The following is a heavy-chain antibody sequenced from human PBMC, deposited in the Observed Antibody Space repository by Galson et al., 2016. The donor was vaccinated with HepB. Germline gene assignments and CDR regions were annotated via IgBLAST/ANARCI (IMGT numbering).Heavy chain of an antibody. J-gene: IGHJ6*02. CDR2: INAGNGDT. CDR3: TRDGFGNYGGRNYDHGMDV. D-gene: IGHD4-11*01. Sequence: SVKVSCKAAGYNFPSHAMHWVRQAPGQGLEWMGWINAGNGDTKYSQKFQGRVTFTRDTSASTLYMELSSLRSEDTAVFYCTRDGFGNYGGRNYDHGMDVWGQGTTVTVSS. CDR1: GYNFPSHA. V-gene: IGHV1-3*01.